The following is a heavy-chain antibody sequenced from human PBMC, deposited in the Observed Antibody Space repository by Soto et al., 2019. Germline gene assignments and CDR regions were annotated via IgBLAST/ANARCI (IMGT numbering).Heavy chain of an antibody. D-gene: IGHD2-15*01. J-gene: IGHJ6*02. Sequence: GGSLRLSCAASGFTFSSYGMHWVRQAPGKGLEWVAVISYDGSNKYYADSVKGRFTISRDNSKITLYLQMNSLRAEDTAVYYCAKEGIGENYYYYGMDVWGQGTTVTVSS. CDR3: AKEGIGENYYYYGMDV. CDR2: ISYDGSNK. V-gene: IGHV3-30*18. CDR1: GFTFSSYG.